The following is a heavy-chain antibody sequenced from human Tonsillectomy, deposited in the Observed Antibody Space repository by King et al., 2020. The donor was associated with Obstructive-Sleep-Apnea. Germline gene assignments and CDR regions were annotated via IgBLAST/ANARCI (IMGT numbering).Heavy chain of an antibody. D-gene: IGHD6-13*01. Sequence: VQLVESGGGLVQPGGSLRLSCAASGFTFSSYWMHWVRHAPGKGLVWVSRINSDGSSTSYADSVKGRFTISRDNAKNTLYLQMNSLRAEDTAVYYCARAEAAAGARPSYYYYGMDVWGQGTTVTVSS. V-gene: IGHV3-74*01. J-gene: IGHJ6*02. CDR3: ARAEAAAGARPSYYYYGMDV. CDR1: GFTFSSYW. CDR2: INSDGSST.